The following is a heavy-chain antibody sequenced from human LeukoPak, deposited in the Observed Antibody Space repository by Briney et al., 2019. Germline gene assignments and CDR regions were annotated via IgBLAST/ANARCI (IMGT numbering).Heavy chain of an antibody. CDR3: ARRGSSGWYY. D-gene: IGHD6-19*01. Sequence: PGGSLRLSCGASGFTVSSNYMSWVRQAPGKGLEWVSVIYSGGSTYYADSVKGRFTISSDNSKNTLYLQMNGLRAEDTAVYYCARRGSSGWYYWGQGTLVTVSS. CDR1: GFTVSSNY. CDR2: IYSGGST. J-gene: IGHJ4*02. V-gene: IGHV3-66*01.